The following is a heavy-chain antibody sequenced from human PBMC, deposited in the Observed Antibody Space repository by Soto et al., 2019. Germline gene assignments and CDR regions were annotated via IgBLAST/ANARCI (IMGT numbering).Heavy chain of an antibody. D-gene: IGHD6-13*01. V-gene: IGHV1-18*01. CDR1: GYTFTSYG. J-gene: IGHJ4*02. Sequence: QVQLVQSGAEVKKPGASVKVSCKASGYTFTSYGISWVRQAPGQGLEWMGWISAYNGNTTYAQKFQGRVTMTTDTSTSTADMEVRSLRSDDTAVYYCARDAAAGLNDYWGQGTLVTVSS. CDR2: ISAYNGNT. CDR3: ARDAAAGLNDY.